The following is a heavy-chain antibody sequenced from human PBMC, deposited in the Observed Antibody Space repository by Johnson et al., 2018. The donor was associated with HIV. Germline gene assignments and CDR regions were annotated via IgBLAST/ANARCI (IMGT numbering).Heavy chain of an antibody. CDR3: ARSGPNWAFDF. J-gene: IGHJ3*01. CDR2: ISYDGSKM. V-gene: IGHV3-30*04. Sequence: VQLVESGGGVVQPGRSLRLSCAASGFTFSTYAMHWVRQAPGKGLEWVAVISYDGSKMYYAHSVKGRFTISRDNARNTMFVQMNSLRAEDTAVYYCARSGPNWAFDFWGRGTMVTVSS. CDR1: GFTFSTYA. D-gene: IGHD1-1*01.